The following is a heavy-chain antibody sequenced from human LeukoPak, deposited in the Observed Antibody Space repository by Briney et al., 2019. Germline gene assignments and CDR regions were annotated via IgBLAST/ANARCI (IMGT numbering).Heavy chain of an antibody. V-gene: IGHV4-4*02. Sequence: SETLSLTCAVSGGSISRSNWWSWVRQPPGKGLEWIGNIYYSGSTYYNPSLKSRVTISVDTSKNQFSLRLTSVTAADMAVYYCARAGCSGGSCYGSRGAFDIWGQGTMVTVSS. CDR2: IYYSGST. J-gene: IGHJ3*02. CDR3: ARAGCSGGSCYGSRGAFDI. CDR1: GGSISRSNW. D-gene: IGHD2-15*01.